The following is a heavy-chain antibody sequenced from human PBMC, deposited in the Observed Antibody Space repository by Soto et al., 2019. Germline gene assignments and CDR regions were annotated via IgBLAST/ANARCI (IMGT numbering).Heavy chain of an antibody. CDR2: INPSGGTT. J-gene: IGHJ4*02. D-gene: IGHD6-13*01. V-gene: IGHV1-46*01. Sequence: QVQLVQSGAEVKKPGASLKISCKASGFTFTSYFIHWVRQAPGQGLEWMGMINPSGGTTSFAQKFAGXRXLTRDTSTSTGYMELSSLRSEDTAVYYCARDFRAGGTRYFDYWGQGSLVTVSS. CDR3: ARDFRAGGTRYFDY. CDR1: GFTFTSYF.